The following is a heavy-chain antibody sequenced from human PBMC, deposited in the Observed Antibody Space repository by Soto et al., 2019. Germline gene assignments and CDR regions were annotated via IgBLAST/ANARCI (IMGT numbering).Heavy chain of an antibody. CDR2: SCTISDV. CDR3: AREETAWPLAYGLDV. V-gene: IGHV3-21*01. CDR1: GFTFSSYS. D-gene: IGHD2-21*02. J-gene: IGHJ6*02. Sequence: VGSLILSCAASGFTFSSYSMHWVRQAPGKGLEWVSSSCTISDVCYADSVKGRFTISRDNAKNSLSLQMNSMTAEDTAVYYCAREETAWPLAYGLDVWGQGTTVTVSS.